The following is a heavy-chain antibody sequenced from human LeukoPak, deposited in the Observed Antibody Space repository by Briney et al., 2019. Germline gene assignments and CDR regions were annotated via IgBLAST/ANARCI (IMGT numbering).Heavy chain of an antibody. CDR3: AKGLYHYYGSGSYTLDY. CDR2: ISGNGGST. D-gene: IGHD3-10*01. CDR1: GFTFSSYA. Sequence: GGSLRLSCAASGFTFSSYAMSWVRQAPGKGLEWVSAISGNGGSTYCADSVKGRFTISRDNSKNTLYLQTSSLRAEDTAVYYCAKGLYHYYGSGSYTLDYWGQGTLVTVSS. V-gene: IGHV3-23*01. J-gene: IGHJ4*02.